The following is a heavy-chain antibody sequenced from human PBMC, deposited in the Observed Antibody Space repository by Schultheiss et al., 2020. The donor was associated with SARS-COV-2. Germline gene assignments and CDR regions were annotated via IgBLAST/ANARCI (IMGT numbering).Heavy chain of an antibody. CDR1: GFTFSDTF. CDR3: ARGIQLGAFDI. J-gene: IGHJ3*02. CDR2: ISSSGSTI. Sequence: GGSLRLSCVASGFTFSDTFMTWIRQSPAKGLEWLSYISSSGSTIFYADSVKGRFTISRDNAKNSLYLQMNSLRAEDTAVYYCARGIQLGAFDIWGQGTMVTVSS. D-gene: IGHD5-18*01. V-gene: IGHV3-11*04.